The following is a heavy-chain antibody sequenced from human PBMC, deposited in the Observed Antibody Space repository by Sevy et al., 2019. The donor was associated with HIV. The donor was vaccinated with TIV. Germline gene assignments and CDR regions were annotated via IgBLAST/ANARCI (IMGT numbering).Heavy chain of an antibody. CDR3: AKDGSSGSYGGAFDI. CDR2: ISGSGGST. D-gene: IGHD1-26*01. CDR1: GFTFSSYA. V-gene: IGHV3-23*01. Sequence: GGSLRLSCAASGFTFSSYAMSWVRQAPGKGLEWVSAISGSGGSTYYAASAKGRFTISRDNSKNTLYLQMNSLRAEDTAVYYCAKDGSSGSYGGAFDIWGQGTMVTVSS. J-gene: IGHJ3*02.